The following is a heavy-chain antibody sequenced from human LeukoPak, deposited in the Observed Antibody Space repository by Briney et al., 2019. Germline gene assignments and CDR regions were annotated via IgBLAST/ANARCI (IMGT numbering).Heavy chain of an antibody. J-gene: IGHJ6*02. CDR3: ARAGTATYYYYGMDV. CDR2: INPNSGGT. CDR1: GYTFTGYY. V-gene: IGHV1-2*02. D-gene: IGHD6-13*01. Sequence: GASVKVSCKASGYTFTGYYMHWVRQAPGQGLEWMGWINPNSGGTNYAQKFQGRVTMTRDTSISTAYMELSRLRSDDTAVYYCARAGTATYYYYGMDVWGQGTTVTVSS.